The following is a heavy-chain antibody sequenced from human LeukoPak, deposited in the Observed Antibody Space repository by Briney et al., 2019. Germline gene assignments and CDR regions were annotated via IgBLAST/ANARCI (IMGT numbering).Heavy chain of an antibody. CDR1: ARSFRGYY. J-gene: IGHJ6*03. D-gene: IGHD4-17*01. V-gene: IGHV4-34*01. Sequence: SETLSLTCAFYARSFRGYYWSWIRQPPGKGLEWIGEINHSGSTNYNPSLKSQVTMSVDTSKNQFSLKLSSVTAADTAVYYCARVIRSTTEYYYYMDVRGKGTTVTVSS. CDR2: INHSGST. CDR3: ARVIRSTTEYYYYMDV.